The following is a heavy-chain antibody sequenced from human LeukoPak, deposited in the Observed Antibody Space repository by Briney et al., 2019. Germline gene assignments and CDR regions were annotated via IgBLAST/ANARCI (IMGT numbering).Heavy chain of an antibody. D-gene: IGHD3-10*01. CDR3: ARDPGITMVRGVMDV. J-gene: IGHJ6*04. V-gene: IGHV4-59*01. CDR2: IYYSGST. CDR1: GGSISSYY. Sequence: SETLSLTCTVSGGSISSYYWSWIRQPPGKGLEWIGYIYYSGSTNYNPSLKSRVTISVDTSKNQFSLKLTSVTAADTAVYYCARDPGITMVRGVMDVWGKGTTVTISS.